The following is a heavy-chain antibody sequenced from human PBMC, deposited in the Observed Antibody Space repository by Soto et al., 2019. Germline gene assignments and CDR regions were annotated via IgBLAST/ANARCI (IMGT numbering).Heavy chain of an antibody. D-gene: IGHD3-16*01. J-gene: IGHJ6*02. CDR3: ARDSTDYDRFTPPMDV. CDR2: IIPIFGTA. V-gene: IGHV1-69*13. Sequence: GASVKVSCKASGGTFSSYAISWVRQAPGQGLEWMGGIIPIFGTANYAQKFQGRVTITADESTSTAYMELSSLRSEDTAVYYCARDSTDYDRFTPPMDVWGQGTTVTVSS. CDR1: GGTFSSYA.